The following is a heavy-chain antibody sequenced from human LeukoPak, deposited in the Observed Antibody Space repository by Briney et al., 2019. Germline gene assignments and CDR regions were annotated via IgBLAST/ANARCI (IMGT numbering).Heavy chain of an antibody. D-gene: IGHD3-16*01. CDR3: ARCREGGSRAYYFDY. V-gene: IGHV4-59*01. CDR1: GGSISSYY. Sequence: SETLPLTCTVSGGSISSYYWSWIRQPPGKGLEWIGYIYYSGSTNYNPSLKSRVTISVDTSKNQFSLKLSSVTAADTAVYYCARCREGGSRAYYFDYWGQGTLVTVSS. J-gene: IGHJ4*02. CDR2: IYYSGST.